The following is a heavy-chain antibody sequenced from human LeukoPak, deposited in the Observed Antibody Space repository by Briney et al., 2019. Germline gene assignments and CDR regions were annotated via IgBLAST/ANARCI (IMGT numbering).Heavy chain of an antibody. CDR2: ISYDGSNK. Sequence: PGKSLRLSCAASGFTFSGYPIHWVRQAPGKGLEWVAVISYDGSNKYYADSVKGRFTISRDNSKNTLYLQMNSLRAEDTAVYYCARALKGLFDYDNSGYYSDAFDIWGQGTMVTVSS. J-gene: IGHJ3*02. D-gene: IGHD3-22*01. V-gene: IGHV3-30-3*01. CDR1: GFTFSGYP. CDR3: ARALKGLFDYDNSGYYSDAFDI.